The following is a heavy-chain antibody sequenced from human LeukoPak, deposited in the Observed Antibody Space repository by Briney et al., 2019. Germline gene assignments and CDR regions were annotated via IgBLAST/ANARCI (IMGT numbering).Heavy chain of an antibody. CDR2: ISGSGGST. CDR1: GFTFSSYA. J-gene: IGHJ4*02. V-gene: IGHV3-23*01. D-gene: IGHD2-15*01. CDR3: AKGVVAATPPIDY. Sequence: GGSLRLSCAASGFTFSSYAMSWVRQAPGKGLEWVSAISGSGGSTYYADSVKGRSTISRDNSKNTLYLQMNSLRVEDTAVYYCAKGVVAATPPIDYWGQGTLVTVSS.